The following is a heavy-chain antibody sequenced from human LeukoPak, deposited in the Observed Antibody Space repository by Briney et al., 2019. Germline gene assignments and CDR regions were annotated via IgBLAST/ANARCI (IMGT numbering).Heavy chain of an antibody. Sequence: ASVKVSCKASGGTFSSYAISWVRQAPGQGLEWMGRIIPIFGIANYAQKFQGRVTITADRSTSTAYMELSSLRSEDTAVYYCARARYCSGGSCYRVNWFDPWGQGTLATVSS. CDR3: ARARYCSGGSCYRVNWFDP. CDR2: IIPIFGIA. CDR1: GGTFSSYA. D-gene: IGHD2-15*01. J-gene: IGHJ5*02. V-gene: IGHV1-69*04.